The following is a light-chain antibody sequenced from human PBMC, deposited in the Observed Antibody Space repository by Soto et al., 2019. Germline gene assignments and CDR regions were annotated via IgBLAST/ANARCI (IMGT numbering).Light chain of an antibody. Sequence: AFVGDRXTXXXXXSQGXXXXLAWFQQKPGKVPKLLIYATSTLQSGVPSRFSGSGSGTDFTLTINSLQPEDVGTYYCQKYNSAPLTFGGGTKVEIK. J-gene: IGKJ4*01. CDR1: QGXXXX. CDR2: ATS. CDR3: QKYNSAPLT. V-gene: IGKV1-27*01.